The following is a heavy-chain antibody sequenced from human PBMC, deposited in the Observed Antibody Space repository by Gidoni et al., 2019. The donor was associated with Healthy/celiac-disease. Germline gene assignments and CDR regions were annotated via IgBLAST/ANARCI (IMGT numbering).Heavy chain of an antibody. CDR2: IYYSGST. CDR1: GGSISSSSYY. CDR3: ARHGDWFDP. Sequence: QLQLQESGPGLVKPSETMSLTCTVSGGSISSSSYYWGWIRQPPGKGLEWIGSIYYSGSTYYNPSLKTRVTISVDTSKNQFPLKLSSVTAADTAVYYCARHGDWFDPWGQGPLVTVSS. V-gene: IGHV4-39*01. J-gene: IGHJ5*02. D-gene: IGHD3-3*01.